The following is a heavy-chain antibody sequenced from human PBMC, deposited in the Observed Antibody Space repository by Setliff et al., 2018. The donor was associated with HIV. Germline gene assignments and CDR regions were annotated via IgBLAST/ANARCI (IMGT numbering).Heavy chain of an antibody. CDR2: ISPGGTP. D-gene: IGHD1-1*01. J-gene: IGHJ4*02. CDR1: GLTVRSFW. Sequence: GGSLRLSCAASGLTVRSFWMHWVRQAPGKGLVWVSRISPGGTPTYADSVKGRFTISRDNSKNTLFLQLNTLRPEDTAVYYCASARIPTGGTSTSLDYWGQGTLVTVSS. CDR3: ASARIPTGGTSTSLDY. V-gene: IGHV3-74*03.